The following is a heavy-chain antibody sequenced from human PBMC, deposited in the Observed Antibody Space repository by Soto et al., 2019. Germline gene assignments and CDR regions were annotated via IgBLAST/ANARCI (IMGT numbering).Heavy chain of an antibody. CDR1: GGSISSSSYY. J-gene: IGHJ1*01. CDR3: ARHSLGYCSGGSCYPEFQH. CDR2: IYYSGST. D-gene: IGHD2-15*01. Sequence: QLQLQESGPGLVKPSETLSLTCTVSGGSISSSSYYWGWIRQPPGKGLEWIGSIYYSGSTYYNPSLKRRVTISVDTSKNQFSLKLSSVTAADTAVYYCARHSLGYCSGGSCYPEFQHWGQGTLVTVSS. V-gene: IGHV4-39*01.